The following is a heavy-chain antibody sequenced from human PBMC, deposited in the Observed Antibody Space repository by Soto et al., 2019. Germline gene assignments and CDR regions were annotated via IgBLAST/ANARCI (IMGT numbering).Heavy chain of an antibody. J-gene: IGHJ4*02. CDR2: MSGSGGRA. Sequence: GGSLRLSCAASGFTFSNYAMSWVRQAPEKGLEWVSFMSGSGGRADYADSVKGRFTISRDNSRNTLYLQMNSLRPEDSAVYYCAREFAPGSPNYDSWGLGTLVTVSS. CDR3: AREFAPGSPNYDS. D-gene: IGHD3-10*01. CDR1: GFTFSNYA. V-gene: IGHV3-23*01.